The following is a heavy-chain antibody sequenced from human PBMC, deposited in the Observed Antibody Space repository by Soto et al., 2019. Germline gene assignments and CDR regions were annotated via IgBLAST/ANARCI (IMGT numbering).Heavy chain of an antibody. CDR2: INGGGDSP. J-gene: IGHJ4*02. CDR3: IKDRDWSFEY. D-gene: IGHD3-9*01. V-gene: IGHV3-43*01. CDR1: GFTFDRTT. Sequence: GGSMRLSCTTSGFTFDRTTMHWARQAPGKGLEWVSFINGGGDSPYYADSVKGRFTMSRDNRKNSLYLQMNSLRTEDTAMYYCIKDRDWSFEYWGQGTQVTVS.